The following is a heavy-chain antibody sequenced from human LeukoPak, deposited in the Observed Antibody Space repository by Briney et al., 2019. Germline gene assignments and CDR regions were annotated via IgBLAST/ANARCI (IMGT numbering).Heavy chain of an antibody. V-gene: IGHV4-4*07. CDR2: IYTSGST. CDR3: ARHIVVVGYYYYGMDV. J-gene: IGHJ6*02. CDR1: GDSISSYY. D-gene: IGHD2-15*01. Sequence: SETLSLTGTVSGDSISSYYWSWIRQPAGKGPEWIGRIYTSGSTNYNPSLKSRVTMSVDTSKNQFSLKLSSVTAADTAVYYCARHIVVVGYYYYGMDVWGQGTTVTVSS.